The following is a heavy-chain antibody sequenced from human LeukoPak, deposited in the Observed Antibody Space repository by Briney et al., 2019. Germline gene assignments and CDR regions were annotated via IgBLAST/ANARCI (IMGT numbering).Heavy chain of an antibody. D-gene: IGHD1-14*01. CDR3: AKVGVPGTYFDY. CDR1: GFTFSSYG. V-gene: IGHV3-30*18. CDR2: ISYDGSNK. Sequence: GGSLRLSCAASGFTFSSYGMHWVRQAPGKGLEWVAVISYDGSNKYYADSVKGRFTISRDNSKNTLYLQMNSLRAEDTAVYYCAKVGVPGTYFDYWGQGTLVTVSS. J-gene: IGHJ4*02.